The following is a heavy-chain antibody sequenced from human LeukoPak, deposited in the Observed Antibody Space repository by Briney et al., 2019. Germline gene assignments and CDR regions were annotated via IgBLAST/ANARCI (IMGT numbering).Heavy chain of an antibody. CDR1: GFTFNMYW. CDR2: INKDGSDK. Sequence: GGSLRLSCAASGFTFNMYWMTWVRQAPGKGLESVAYINKDGSDKYYVDSVKGRFTVSRDNAKNSLCLQTNSLRAEDTAVYYCARDAGYGGNSDYWGQGTLVTVSS. CDR3: ARDAGYGGNSDY. J-gene: IGHJ4*02. D-gene: IGHD4-23*01. V-gene: IGHV3-7*01.